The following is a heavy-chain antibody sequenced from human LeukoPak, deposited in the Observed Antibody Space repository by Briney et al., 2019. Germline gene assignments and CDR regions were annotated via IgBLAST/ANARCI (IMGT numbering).Heavy chain of an antibody. D-gene: IGHD2-2*02. CDR3: ARHGLGYCSSTSCYINWFDP. CDR2: IYTSGST. Sequence: PSETLSLACTVSGGSISSGSYYWSWIRQPAGKGLEWIGRIYTSGSTNYNPSLKSRVTISVDTSKNQFSLKLSSVTAADTAVYYCARHGLGYCSSTSCYINWFDPWGQGTLVTVSS. CDR1: GGSISSGSYY. V-gene: IGHV4-61*02. J-gene: IGHJ5*02.